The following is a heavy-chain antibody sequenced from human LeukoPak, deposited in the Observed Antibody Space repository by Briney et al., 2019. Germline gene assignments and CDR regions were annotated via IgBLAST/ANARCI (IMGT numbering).Heavy chain of an antibody. Sequence: PGGSLRLSCAASGFTFSSYSMNWVRQAPGKGLEWVSYISSSSTIYYTDSVKGRFTISRDNAKNSLYLQMNSLRAEDTAVYYCAREGSIVVVTAVDYWGQGTLVTVSS. CDR2: ISSSSTI. V-gene: IGHV3-48*04. J-gene: IGHJ4*02. CDR3: AREGSIVVVTAVDY. D-gene: IGHD2-21*02. CDR1: GFTFSSYS.